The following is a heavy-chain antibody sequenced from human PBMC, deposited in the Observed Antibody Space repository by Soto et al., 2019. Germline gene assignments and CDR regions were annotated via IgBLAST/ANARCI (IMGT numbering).Heavy chain of an antibody. CDR1: GFTFSSYS. CDR2: FRAGGDDGTT. J-gene: IGHJ4*02. D-gene: IGHD3-10*01. Sequence: GGSLRLSCVASGFTFSSYSMSWVRQAPGKGLEWVSGFRAGGDDGTTYYADSVKGRFTISRDNSKNTLFLQMNSLRAEDTAIYYCAKKVNSGSGSQYFDYFGQGTLVTVSA. V-gene: IGHV3-23*01. CDR3: AKKVNSGSGSQYFDY.